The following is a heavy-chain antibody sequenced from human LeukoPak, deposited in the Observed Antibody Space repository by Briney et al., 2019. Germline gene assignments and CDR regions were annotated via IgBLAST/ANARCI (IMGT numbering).Heavy chain of an antibody. CDR3: ARDLLGYFDWPIKD. D-gene: IGHD3-9*01. CDR1: GFTFSSYW. J-gene: IGHJ4*02. Sequence: SGGSLRLSCAASGFTFSSYWMHWVRQAPGKGMVWVSRINSDGSSTSYADSVKGRFTISRGNAKNTLYLQMNSLRAEDTAVYYCARDLLGYFDWPIKDWGQGTLVTVSS. CDR2: INSDGSST. V-gene: IGHV3-74*01.